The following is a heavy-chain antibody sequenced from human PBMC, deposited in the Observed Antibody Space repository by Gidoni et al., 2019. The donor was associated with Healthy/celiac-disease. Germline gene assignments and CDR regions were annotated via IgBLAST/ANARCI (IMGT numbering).Heavy chain of an antibody. CDR3: ARVPYCGGDCPDWYFDL. V-gene: IGHV3-13*01. J-gene: IGHJ2*01. D-gene: IGHD2-21*02. Sequence: EVQLVESGGGLVQPGGSLRLSCAASGFTFSSYDMHWVRQATGKGLEWVSAIGTAGDTYYPGSVKCRFTISRENSKNSLYLQMNSLRAGDTAVYYCARVPYCGGDCPDWYFDLWGRGTLVTVSS. CDR2: IGTAGDT. CDR1: GFTFSSYD.